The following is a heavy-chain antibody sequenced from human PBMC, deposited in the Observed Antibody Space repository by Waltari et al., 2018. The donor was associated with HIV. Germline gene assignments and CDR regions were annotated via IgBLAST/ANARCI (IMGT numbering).Heavy chain of an antibody. CDR1: GNTFSTYD. V-gene: IGHV1-8*01. J-gene: IGHJ6*02. D-gene: IGHD6-19*01. CDR2: IHPNTGNT. Sequence: QEQLVQSGAEVKKPGASVKVSCTASGNTFSTYDMKWVRQAPGQGLEWVGWIHPNTGNTVYAQKFQGRVSMTSNTSLRTVYMELSSLSSDDTAIYYCVRATCSVGCYHYLGMDVWGQGTTVIVS. CDR3: VRATCSVGCYHYLGMDV.